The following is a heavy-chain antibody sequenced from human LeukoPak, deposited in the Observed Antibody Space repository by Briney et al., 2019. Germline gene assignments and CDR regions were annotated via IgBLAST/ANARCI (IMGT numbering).Heavy chain of an antibody. V-gene: IGHV3-23*01. Sequence: GGSLRLSCAASGFTFSSYAMSWVRQAPGNGLEWVSAISGSGGSTYYADSVKGRFTISRDNSKNTLYLQMNSLRAEDTAVYYCAKDRNDYGDSDFDYWGQGTLVTVSS. CDR2: ISGSGGST. J-gene: IGHJ4*02. CDR1: GFTFSSYA. D-gene: IGHD4-17*01. CDR3: AKDRNDYGDSDFDY.